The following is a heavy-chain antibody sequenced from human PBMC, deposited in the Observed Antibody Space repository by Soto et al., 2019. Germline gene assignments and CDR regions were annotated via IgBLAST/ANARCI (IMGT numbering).Heavy chain of an antibody. Sequence: QVKLQESGPGLVKPSETLSLTCTVSGGSINNYYWVWLRQPPGEGLEWIGHMYYSGDTDYNPSLKSRVAISVDTSKNRFSLRLTSVTAADTAVYYCARGDWNDYFYNGMDVWGQGTTVIVSS. CDR1: GGSINNYY. V-gene: IGHV4-59*01. CDR2: MYYSGDT. J-gene: IGHJ6*02. CDR3: ARGDWNDYFYNGMDV. D-gene: IGHD1-1*01.